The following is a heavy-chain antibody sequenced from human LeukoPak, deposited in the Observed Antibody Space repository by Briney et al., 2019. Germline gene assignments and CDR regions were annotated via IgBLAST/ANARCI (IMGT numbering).Heavy chain of an antibody. V-gene: IGHV4-4*02. D-gene: IGHD3-16*02. Sequence: PSGTLSLTCAVSGGSISSSNWWSWVRQPPGKGLEWIGEIYHSGSTNYNPSLKSRVTISVDTSKNQFSLKLSSVTAADTAVYYCARDPRPRTVILDGFDYWGQGTLVTVSS. CDR1: GGSISSSNW. CDR2: IYHSGST. J-gene: IGHJ4*02. CDR3: ARDPRPRTVILDGFDY.